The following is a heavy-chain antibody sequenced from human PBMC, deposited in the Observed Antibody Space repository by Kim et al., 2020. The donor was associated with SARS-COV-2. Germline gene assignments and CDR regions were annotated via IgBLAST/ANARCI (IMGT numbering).Heavy chain of an antibody. CDR2: IYYSGST. V-gene: IGHV4-31*03. CDR3: ARDPAMVRGPGVGYYYYGMDV. D-gene: IGHD3-10*01. Sequence: SETLSLTCTVSGGSISSGGYYWSWIRQHPGKGLEWIGFIYYSGSTYYNPSLKSRVNISVDTSKNQFSLRLNSVTAADTAVYYCARDPAMVRGPGVGYYYYGMDVWGQGTTVTVSS. J-gene: IGHJ6*02. CDR1: GGSISSGGYY.